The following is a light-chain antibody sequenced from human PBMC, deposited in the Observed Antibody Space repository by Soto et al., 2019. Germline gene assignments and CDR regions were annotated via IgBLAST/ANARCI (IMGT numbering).Light chain of an antibody. V-gene: IGLV2-8*01. Sequence: QSALTQPPSASGSPGQSVTISCAGSSSDIGASNSVSWYQQHPGKAPKLLISEVTKRPSGVPDRFSGSKSGNTASLTVSGLQADDEADYYCQTWGTGISWVFGGGTKLTVL. CDR1: SSDIGASNS. J-gene: IGLJ3*02. CDR2: EVT. CDR3: QTWGTGISWV.